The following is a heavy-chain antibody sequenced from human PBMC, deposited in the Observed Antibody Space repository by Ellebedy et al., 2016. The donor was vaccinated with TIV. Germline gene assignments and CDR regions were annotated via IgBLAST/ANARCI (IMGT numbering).Heavy chain of an antibody. Sequence: SETLSLTXTVSGGSISSGEHYWNWIRQSPGTGLEWIGYIYNNDTTYFNPSLKTRVTMSADTSKNQFFLKLRSVTAADTALYYCGRGGWGTIDSWGQGTLVSVSS. V-gene: IGHV4-30-4*01. CDR1: GGSISSGEHY. CDR3: GRGGWGTIDS. J-gene: IGHJ4*02. CDR2: IYNNDTT. D-gene: IGHD1-1*01.